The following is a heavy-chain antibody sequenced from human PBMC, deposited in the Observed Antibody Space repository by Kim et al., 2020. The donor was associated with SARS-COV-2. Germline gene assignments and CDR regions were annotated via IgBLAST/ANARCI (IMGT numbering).Heavy chain of an antibody. Sequence: GGSLRPSCAASGFTFSSYWMHRVRQAPGKGLVWVSRINSDGSSTSYADSVKGRFTISRDNAKNTLYLQMNSLRAEDTAVYYCARAKGRIAVAGTPAFDYWGQGTLVTVSS. J-gene: IGHJ4*02. CDR3: ARAKGRIAVAGTPAFDY. D-gene: IGHD6-19*01. CDR1: GFTFSSYW. V-gene: IGHV3-74*01. CDR2: INSDGSST.